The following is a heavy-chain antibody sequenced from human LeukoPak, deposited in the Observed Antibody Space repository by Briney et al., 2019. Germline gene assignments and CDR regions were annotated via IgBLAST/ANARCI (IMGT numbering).Heavy chain of an antibody. Sequence: SETLSLTCTVSGGSISSGDYYWSWIRQPPGKGLEWIGYIYYSGSTYYNPSLKSRVTISVDTSKNQFSLKLSSVTAADTAVYYCARAVYSYSTPFDYWAREPWSPSPQ. CDR1: GGSISSGDYY. D-gene: IGHD5-18*01. V-gene: IGHV4-30-4*01. J-gene: IGHJ4*02. CDR2: IYYSGST. CDR3: ARAVYSYSTPFDY.